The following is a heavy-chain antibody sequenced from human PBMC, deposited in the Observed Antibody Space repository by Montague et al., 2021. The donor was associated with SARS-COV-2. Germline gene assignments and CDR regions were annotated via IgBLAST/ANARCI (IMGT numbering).Heavy chain of an antibody. Sequence: SETLSLTCTVSGGSISSYYWGWIRQPPGKGLEWIGYIYYSGSTNYNPSLKSRVTISLDTSKNQFSLKLNSVTAADTAVYYCARGSYGPDALDIWGQGTMVTVSS. V-gene: IGHV4-59*01. CDR3: ARGSYGPDALDI. J-gene: IGHJ3*02. CDR1: GGSISSYY. CDR2: IYYSGST. D-gene: IGHD5-18*01.